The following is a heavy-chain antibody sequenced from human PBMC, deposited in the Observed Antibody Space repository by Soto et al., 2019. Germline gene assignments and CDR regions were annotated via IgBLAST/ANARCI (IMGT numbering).Heavy chain of an antibody. CDR2: ISWNSGSI. CDR3: AKGDCGGDCYLVDY. D-gene: IGHD2-21*01. J-gene: IGHJ4*02. V-gene: IGHV3-9*01. Sequence: EVQLVESGGGLVQPGRSLRLSCAASGFTFDDYAMHWVRQAPGKGLEWVSGISWNSGSIGYADSVKGRFTISRDNANNSLYLQMNSLRAEDTALYYCAKGDCGGDCYLVDYWGQGTLVTVSS. CDR1: GFTFDDYA.